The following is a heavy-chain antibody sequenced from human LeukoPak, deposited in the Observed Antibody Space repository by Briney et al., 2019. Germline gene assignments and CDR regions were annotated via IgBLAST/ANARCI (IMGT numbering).Heavy chain of an antibody. J-gene: IGHJ4*02. Sequence: ASVKGSCKASGGTFRSYAISWVRQAPGQGLEWMGGIIPIFGTANYAQKFQGRVTITTDESTSTAYMELSSLRSEDTAVYYCASSASGSYWGQGTLVTVSS. CDR1: GGTFRSYA. D-gene: IGHD3-10*01. CDR3: ASSASGSY. V-gene: IGHV1-69*05. CDR2: IIPIFGTA.